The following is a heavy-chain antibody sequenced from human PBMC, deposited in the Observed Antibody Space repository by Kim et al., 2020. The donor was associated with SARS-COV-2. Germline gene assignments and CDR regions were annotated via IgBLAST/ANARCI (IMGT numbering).Heavy chain of an antibody. V-gene: IGHV3-23*01. J-gene: IGHJ4*02. CDR2: IRATGGVT. CDR1: GFTFSSYA. CDR3: AKDRVPITTAPPELDY. Sequence: GGSLRLSCAASGFTFSSYAMSWVRQAPGKGLEWVSTIRATGGVTYYVDSVKGRFTISRDNSKNTAYLQMNSLRAEDTAVYFCAKDRVPITTAPPELDYWGQGTLVTVSS. D-gene: IGHD1-20*01.